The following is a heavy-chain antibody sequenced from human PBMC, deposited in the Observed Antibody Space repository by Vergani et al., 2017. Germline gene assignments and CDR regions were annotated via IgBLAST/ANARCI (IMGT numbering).Heavy chain of an antibody. CDR1: GGSISSYY. V-gene: IGHV4-59*01. Sequence: QVQLQESGPGLVKPSQTLSLTCTVSGGSISSYYWSWIRQPPGKGLEWIGYIYYSGSTNHNPSLKSRVTISVDTSKNQFSLKLSSVTAADTAVYYCARGGITMVRGVIGWFDPWGQGTLVTVSS. J-gene: IGHJ5*02. CDR2: IYYSGST. CDR3: ARGGITMVRGVIGWFDP. D-gene: IGHD3-10*01.